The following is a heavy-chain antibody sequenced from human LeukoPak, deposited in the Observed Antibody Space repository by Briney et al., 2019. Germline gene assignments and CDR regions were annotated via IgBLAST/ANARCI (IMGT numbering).Heavy chain of an antibody. V-gene: IGHV3-30*18. CDR2: ISYDGSNK. CDR1: GFTFSSYG. CDR3: AKGRDSSSWYDYGMDV. J-gene: IGHJ6*02. Sequence: GGSLRLSCAASGFTFSSYGMHWVRQAPGKGLEWVAVISYDGSNKYSADSVKGRFTISRDNSKNTLYLQMNSQRAEDTAVYYCAKGRDSSSWYDYGMDVWGQGTTVTVSS. D-gene: IGHD6-13*01.